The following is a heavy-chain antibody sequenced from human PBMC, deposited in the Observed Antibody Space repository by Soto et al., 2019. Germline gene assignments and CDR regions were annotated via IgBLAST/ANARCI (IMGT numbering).Heavy chain of an antibody. CDR2: IYPGDSDT. CDR1: GYSFTSYW. D-gene: IGHD3-3*01. Sequence: GESLKISCKGSGYSFTSYWIGWVRQMPGKGLEWMGIIYPGDSDTRYSPSFQGQVTISADKSISTAYLQWSSLKASDTAMYYCARHPPTYYDFWSGYPYYYYYGMDVWGQGTTVTVSS. V-gene: IGHV5-51*01. J-gene: IGHJ6*02. CDR3: ARHPPTYYDFWSGYPYYYYYGMDV.